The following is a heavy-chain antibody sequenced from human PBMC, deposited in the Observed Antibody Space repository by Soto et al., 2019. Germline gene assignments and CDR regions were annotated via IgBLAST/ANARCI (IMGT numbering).Heavy chain of an antibody. CDR2: INHSGST. Sequence: PSETLSLTCAVYGGSFSGYYWSWIRQPPGKGLEWIGEINHSGSTNYNPSLKSRVTISVDTSKNQFSLKLSSVTAADTAVYYCARGRLGYYGSGSPQTSSDYWGQGTLVTVSS. V-gene: IGHV4-34*01. D-gene: IGHD3-10*01. CDR3: ARGRLGYYGSGSPQTSSDY. J-gene: IGHJ4*02. CDR1: GGSFSGYY.